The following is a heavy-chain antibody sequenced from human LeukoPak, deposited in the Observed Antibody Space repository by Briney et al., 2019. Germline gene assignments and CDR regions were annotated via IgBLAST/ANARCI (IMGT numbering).Heavy chain of an antibody. CDR2: IYYSGST. D-gene: IGHD2-2*01. CDR3: ARDRGYCSSTSCYVRRNDAFDI. J-gene: IGHJ3*02. Sequence: SETLSLTCTVSGGPISSYYWSWIRQPPGKGLEWIGYIYYSGSTNYNPSLKSRVTISVDTSKNQFSLKLSSVTAEDTAVYYCARDRGYCSSTSCYVRRNDAFDIWGQGTMVTVSS. CDR1: GGPISSYY. V-gene: IGHV4-59*01.